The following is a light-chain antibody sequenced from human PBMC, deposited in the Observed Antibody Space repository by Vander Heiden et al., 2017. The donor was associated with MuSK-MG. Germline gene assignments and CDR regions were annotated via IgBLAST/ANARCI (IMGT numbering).Light chain of an antibody. CDR3: NARDSSGNHLV. J-gene: IGLJ2*01. V-gene: IGLV3-19*01. CDR2: GKN. CDR1: SLRSYY. Sequence: SSELTQDPAVSVALGQTVRITCQGDSLRSYYASWYQQTPGQAPVLVIYGKNNRPSGIPDRFSGSSSGNTASFTITGAQAEDEADYYCNARDSSGNHLVFGGGTKLTVL.